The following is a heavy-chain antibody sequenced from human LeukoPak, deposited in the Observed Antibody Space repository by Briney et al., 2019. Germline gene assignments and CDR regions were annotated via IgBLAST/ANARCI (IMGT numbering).Heavy chain of an antibody. J-gene: IGHJ4*02. CDR2: INPNSGGT. CDR1: GYTFTGYY. V-gene: IGHV1-2*02. D-gene: IGHD3-9*01. CDR3: ARVYYDILTGYHAYFDY. Sequence: ASVKVSCKASGYTFTGYYMHWVRQAPGQGLEWMGWINPNSGGTNYAQKFQGRVTMTRDTSISTAYMELSRLRSDDTAVYYCARVYYDILTGYHAYFDYWGQGTLVTVSS.